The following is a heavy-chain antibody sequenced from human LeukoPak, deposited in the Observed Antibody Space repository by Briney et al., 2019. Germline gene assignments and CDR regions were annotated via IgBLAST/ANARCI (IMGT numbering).Heavy chain of an antibody. CDR2: IIPILGIA. CDR1: GGTFSSYA. D-gene: IGHD3-10*01. J-gene: IGHJ4*02. V-gene: IGHV1-69*04. CDR3: AREPRITMVRGVISFDY. Sequence: VASVKVSCKASGGTFSSYAISWVRQAPGQGLEWMGRIIPILGIANYAQKFQGRVTITADKSTSTAYMELSSLRSEDTAVYYCAREPRITMVRGVISFDYWGQGTLVTVSS.